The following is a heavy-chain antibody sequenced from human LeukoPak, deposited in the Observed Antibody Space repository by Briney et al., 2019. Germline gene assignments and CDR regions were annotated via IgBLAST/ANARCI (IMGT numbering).Heavy chain of an antibody. CDR3: ARQPVRCSGGSCYSGDDFDY. J-gene: IGHJ4*02. D-gene: IGHD2-15*01. CDR1: GYSFTSYW. V-gene: IGHV5-51*01. Sequence: GESLKISCKGSGYSFTSYWIGWVRQMPGKGPEWMGIIYPGDSDTRYSPSFQGQVTISADKSISTAYLQWSSLKASDTAMYYCARQPVRCSGGSCYSGDDFDYWGQGTLVTVSS. CDR2: IYPGDSDT.